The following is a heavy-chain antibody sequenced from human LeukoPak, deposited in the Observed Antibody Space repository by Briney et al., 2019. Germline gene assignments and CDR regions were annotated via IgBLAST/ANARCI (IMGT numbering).Heavy chain of an antibody. D-gene: IGHD3-9*01. CDR3: ARDRGRYFDWLPFDY. CDR1: GYTFTSYG. Sequence: GASVKVSCKASGYTFTSYGISWVRQAPGQGLEWMGWISAYNGNTNYAQKLQGRVTMTTDTSTSTAYMELRSLRSDDTAVYYCARDRGRYFDWLPFDYWGQGTLVTVSS. V-gene: IGHV1-18*01. CDR2: ISAYNGNT. J-gene: IGHJ4*02.